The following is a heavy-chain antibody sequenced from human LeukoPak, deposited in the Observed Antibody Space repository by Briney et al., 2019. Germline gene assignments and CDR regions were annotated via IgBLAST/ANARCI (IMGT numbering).Heavy chain of an antibody. D-gene: IGHD3-3*01. Sequence: GESLRLSCAASGFTVSSNYMSWVRQAPGKGLEWVSVIYSGGSTYYTDSVKGRFTISRDNSKNTLYLQMNSLRAEDTAVYYCAGGSGVVIPFDYWGQGTLVTVSS. J-gene: IGHJ4*02. CDR3: AGGSGVVIPFDY. V-gene: IGHV3-53*01. CDR2: IYSGGST. CDR1: GFTVSSNY.